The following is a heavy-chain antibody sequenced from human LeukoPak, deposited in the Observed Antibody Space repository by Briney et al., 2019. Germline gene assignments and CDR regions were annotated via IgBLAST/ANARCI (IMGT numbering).Heavy chain of an antibody. CDR3: ARHRIPLYSSGWFTNWFDP. Sequence: SETLSLTCTVSGGSISSYYWSWIRQPPGKGLEWIGYIYYSGSTNYNPSLQSRVTISVDTSKNQFSLKLSSVTAADTAVYYCARHRIPLYSSGWFTNWFDPWGQGTLVTVSS. CDR1: GGSISSYY. J-gene: IGHJ5*02. V-gene: IGHV4-59*08. CDR2: IYYSGST. D-gene: IGHD6-19*01.